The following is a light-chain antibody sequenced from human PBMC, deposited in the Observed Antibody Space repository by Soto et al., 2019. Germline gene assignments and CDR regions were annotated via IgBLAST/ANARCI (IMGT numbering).Light chain of an antibody. V-gene: IGKV3-11*01. Sequence: EIVLTQSPATLSLSPGERATLSCRASQSVSSYLAWYQQKPGQTPRLLIYDASNRATGIPARFSGSGSGTDXTLTIXIXXPEXFAVYXXQLRSSWPRTFGQGTKLEIK. CDR2: DAS. J-gene: IGKJ2*01. CDR1: QSVSSY. CDR3: QLRSSWPRT.